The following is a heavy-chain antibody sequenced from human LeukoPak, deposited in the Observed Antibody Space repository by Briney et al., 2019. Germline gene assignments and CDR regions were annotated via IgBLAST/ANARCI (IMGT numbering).Heavy chain of an antibody. CDR3: ARDIWGEYSSSSAFDY. CDR1: GYTFTSYY. Sequence: ASVKVSCKASGYTFTSYYMHWVRQAPGQGLEWMGIINPSGGSTSYAQKFQGRVTMTRDMSTSTDYMELSSLRSEDTAVYYCARDIWGEYSSSSAFDYWGQGTLVTVSS. V-gene: IGHV1-46*01. CDR2: INPSGGST. J-gene: IGHJ4*02. D-gene: IGHD6-6*01.